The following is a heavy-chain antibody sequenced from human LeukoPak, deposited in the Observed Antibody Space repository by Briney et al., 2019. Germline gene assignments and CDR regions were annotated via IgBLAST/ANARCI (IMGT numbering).Heavy chain of an antibody. Sequence: GGSLRLSCAASGFTVSSNYMSWVRQAPGKGLEWVSVIYSGGSTYYADSVKGRFTISRDNSKNTLYLQMNSLRAEDTAVYYCARDCGGDCYYAPGAFDIWGQGTMVTVSS. D-gene: IGHD2-21*02. CDR2: IYSGGST. J-gene: IGHJ3*02. CDR1: GFTVSSNY. CDR3: ARDCGGDCYYAPGAFDI. V-gene: IGHV3-53*01.